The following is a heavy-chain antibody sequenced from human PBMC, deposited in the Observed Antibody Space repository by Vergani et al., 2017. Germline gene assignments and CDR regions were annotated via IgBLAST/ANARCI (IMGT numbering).Heavy chain of an antibody. D-gene: IGHD6-25*01. CDR1: GFTFNHYA. CDR3: ARVDTQVPATSHFYYMDV. V-gene: IGHV3-23*01. J-gene: IGHJ6*03. CDR2: ISGSGGST. Sequence: EVQLLESGGDLVQPGGSLRLSCAASGFTFNHYAMNWVRQAPGKGLEWVSGISGSGGSTYYAGSVKGRFTISRDSSKNTLYLQMNSLSAGDTAVYYCARVDTQVPATSHFYYMDVWGKGTTVVVSS.